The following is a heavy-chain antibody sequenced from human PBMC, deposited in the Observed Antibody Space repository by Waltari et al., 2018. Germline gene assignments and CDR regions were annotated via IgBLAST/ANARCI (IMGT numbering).Heavy chain of an antibody. Sequence: QVHLQESGPGLVQPSEPLSLPCTVSNVSIRRGAFYWGWTRQPPGKGLEWIGNVYYSGSAYYNPSLEGRVAISIDTSKNQFSLHLTSVTAADTGVYYCARALCTTSTCLFVSGFDPWGQGILVTVST. CDR2: VYYSGSA. V-gene: IGHV4-39*01. CDR3: ARALCTTSTCLFVSGFDP. CDR1: NVSIRRGAFY. J-gene: IGHJ5*02.